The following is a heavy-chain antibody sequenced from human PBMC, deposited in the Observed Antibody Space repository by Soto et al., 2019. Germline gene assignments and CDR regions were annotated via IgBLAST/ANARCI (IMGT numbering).Heavy chain of an antibody. CDR3: AKDIVSGTTLEDYVFDP. CDR2: ISWNSGSI. CDR1: GFTFDDYA. V-gene: IGHV3-9*01. D-gene: IGHD1-7*01. Sequence: PGGSLRLSCAASGFTFDDYAMHWVRQAPGKGLEWVSGISWNSGSIGYADSVKGRFTISRDNAKNSLYLQMNSLRAEDTALYYCAKDIVSGTTLEDYVFDPWGQGTLVTVSS. J-gene: IGHJ5*02.